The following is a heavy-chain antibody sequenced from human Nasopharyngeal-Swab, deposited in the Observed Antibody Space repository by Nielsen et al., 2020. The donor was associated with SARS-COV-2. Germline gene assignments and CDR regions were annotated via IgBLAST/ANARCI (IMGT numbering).Heavy chain of an antibody. Sequence: GSLRLSCAVYGGFFSGYYWSWIRQPPGKGLEWIGEINHSGSTNYNPSLKSRVTISVDTSKNQFSLKLSSVTAADTAVYYCARENVWGQGTTVTVSS. CDR1: GGFFSGYY. CDR2: INHSGST. V-gene: IGHV4-34*01. J-gene: IGHJ6*02. CDR3: ARENV.